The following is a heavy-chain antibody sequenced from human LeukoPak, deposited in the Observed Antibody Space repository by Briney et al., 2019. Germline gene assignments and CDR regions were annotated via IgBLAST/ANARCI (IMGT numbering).Heavy chain of an antibody. CDR2: IYYSGST. CDR3: ARLTYYYDSSGYYYFDY. D-gene: IGHD3-22*01. Sequence: SETLSLTCTVSGDSITSGSYYWSWIRQPPGKGLEWIGYIYYSGSTNYNPSLKSRVTISVDTSKNQFSLKLSSVTAADTAVYYCARLTYYYDSSGYYYFDYWGQGTLVTVSS. V-gene: IGHV4-61*01. J-gene: IGHJ4*02. CDR1: GDSITSGSYY.